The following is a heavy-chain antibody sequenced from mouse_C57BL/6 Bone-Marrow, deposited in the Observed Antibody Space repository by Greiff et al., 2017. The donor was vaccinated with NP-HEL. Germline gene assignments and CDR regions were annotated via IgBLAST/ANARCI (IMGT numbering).Heavy chain of an antibody. Sequence: QVQLQQPGAELVKPGASVKLSCKASGYTFTSYWMHWVKQRPGQGLEWIGMIHPNSGSTNYNEKFKSKATLTVDKSSSTAYMQLSSLPSEDSAVYYCAPLGRLRRPYYAMDYWGQGTSVTVSS. J-gene: IGHJ4*01. D-gene: IGHD2-2*01. CDR3: APLGRLRRPYYAMDY. V-gene: IGHV1-64*01. CDR2: IHPNSGST. CDR1: GYTFTSYW.